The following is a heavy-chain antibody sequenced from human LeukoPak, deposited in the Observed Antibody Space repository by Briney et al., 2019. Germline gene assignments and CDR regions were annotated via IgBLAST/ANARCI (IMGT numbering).Heavy chain of an antibody. V-gene: IGHV1-69*04. D-gene: IGHD6-13*01. CDR2: IIPILGIA. J-gene: IGHJ4*02. Sequence: GASVKVSCKASGGTFSSYAISWVRQAPGQGLEWMGRIIPILGIANYAQKFQGRATITADKSTSTAYMELSSLRSEDTAVYYCATAPEDSSWYEDYWGQGTLVTVSS. CDR1: GGTFSSYA. CDR3: ATAPEDSSWYEDY.